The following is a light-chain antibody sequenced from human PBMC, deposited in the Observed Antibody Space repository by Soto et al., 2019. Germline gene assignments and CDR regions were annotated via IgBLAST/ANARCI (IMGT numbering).Light chain of an antibody. CDR2: DAS. J-gene: IGKJ1*01. V-gene: IGKV3-15*01. CDR1: QSVSSSY. Sequence: EIVMTQSPATLSVSPGERATLSCRASQSVSSSYLAWYQQKPGQAPRLLIYDASTRATGIPARFSGSGSGTEFTLTINSLQSEDFAVYYCQQYNNWWTFGQGTKVDIK. CDR3: QQYNNWWT.